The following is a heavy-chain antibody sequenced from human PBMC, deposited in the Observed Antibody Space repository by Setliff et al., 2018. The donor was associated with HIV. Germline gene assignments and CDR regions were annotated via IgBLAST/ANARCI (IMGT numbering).Heavy chain of an antibody. D-gene: IGHD6-19*01. Sequence: GASVKVSCKTSGYTFTAYYMHWVRQAPGQGLEWMGWINPNTGGTNYAQKFQGRVTVTRDSPTRTAYMELKRLKSDDTAVYFCARDNRFDYNSGWPLDYWGQGTLVTVSS. CDR2: INPNTGGT. V-gene: IGHV1-2*02. J-gene: IGHJ4*02. CDR3: ARDNRFDYNSGWPLDY. CDR1: GYTFTAYY.